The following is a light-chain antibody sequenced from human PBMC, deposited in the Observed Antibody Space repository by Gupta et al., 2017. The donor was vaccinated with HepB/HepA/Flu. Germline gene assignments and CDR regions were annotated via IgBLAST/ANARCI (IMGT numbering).Light chain of an antibody. Sequence: QSGLTQPASVSGSPGPSLTISCTGTSSDVGGYNSVSWYQQYPGRAPKLLIYDVSSRPSGVANRFSGSKTGSAASVTIAGLQAEEEAVYYCTSYRSGSNLVIFGGGTELTVL. CDR3: TSYRSGSNLVI. J-gene: IGLJ2*01. CDR2: DVS. V-gene: IGLV2-14*03. CDR1: SSDVGGYNS.